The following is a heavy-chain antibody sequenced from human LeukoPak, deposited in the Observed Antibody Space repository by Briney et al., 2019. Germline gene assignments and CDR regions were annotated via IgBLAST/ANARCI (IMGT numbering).Heavy chain of an antibody. J-gene: IGHJ3*02. V-gene: IGHV3-11*05. CDR3: ARAPCGGDCLDAFDI. CDR1: GFTFSDYY. D-gene: IGHD2-21*02. CDR2: ISSSSSYT. Sequence: GESLRLSCAASGFTFSDYYMSWIRQAPGKGLEWVSYISSSSSYTNYADSVKGRFTISRDNAKNSLYLQMNSLRAEDTAVCYCARAPCGGDCLDAFDIWGQGTMVTVST.